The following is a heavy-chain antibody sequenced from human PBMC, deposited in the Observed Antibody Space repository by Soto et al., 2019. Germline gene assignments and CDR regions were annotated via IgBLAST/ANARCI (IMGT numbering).Heavy chain of an antibody. J-gene: IGHJ6*02. CDR2: INPSGGST. D-gene: IGHD1-26*01. V-gene: IGHV1-46*01. CDR3: ARDPGQYSGSYSGMDV. CDR1: GYTFTSYY. Sequence: ASVKVSCKASGYTFTSYYMHWVLQAPGQGLEWMGIINPSGGSTSYAQKFQGRVTMTRDTSTSTVYMELSSLRSEDTAVYYCARDPGQYSGSYSGMDVWGQGTTVTVSS.